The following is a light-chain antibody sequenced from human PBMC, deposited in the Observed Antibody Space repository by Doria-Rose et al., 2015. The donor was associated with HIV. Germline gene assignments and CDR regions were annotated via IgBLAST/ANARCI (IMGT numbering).Light chain of an antibody. CDR1: QGIGSD. CDR3: QQYSQWPPYT. Sequence: TQSPATLSVSPGERATLSCRASQGIGSDLAWYQQKPGQAPRLLIYRASIRATGIPPRFTGGGSGTEFTLTISSLQTEDFAVYFCQQYSQWPPYTFGQGAKLEVK. V-gene: IGKV3-15*01. J-gene: IGKJ2*01. CDR2: RAS.